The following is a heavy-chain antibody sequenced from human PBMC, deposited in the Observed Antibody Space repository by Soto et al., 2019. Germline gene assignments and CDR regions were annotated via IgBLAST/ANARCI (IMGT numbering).Heavy chain of an antibody. CDR3: AKRETFNGYYHAFDY. D-gene: IGHD3-3*01. CDR1: GFSFAGYA. Sequence: PGGSLRLSCAASGFSFAGYALTWVRLAPGTGLEWVASISGGGGSTYYTDSVQGRFSIARDNSNREVYLHMGSLTAGDTAVYYCAKRETFNGYYHAFDYWGQGTRVTVSS. V-gene: IGHV3-23*01. J-gene: IGHJ4*02. CDR2: ISGGGGST.